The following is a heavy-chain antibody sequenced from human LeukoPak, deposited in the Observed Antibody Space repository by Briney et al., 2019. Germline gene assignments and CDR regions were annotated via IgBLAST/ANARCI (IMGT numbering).Heavy chain of an antibody. CDR1: GYTFTNYW. V-gene: IGHV5-51*01. D-gene: IGHD3-10*01. Sequence: GESLQTSGKGSGYTFTNYWIAWVRQMPGKGLEWMGTIYPGDSDTRYSSSFQGQVTISADKSISTAYLQWSSLKASDTAMYYCARRFGRPTDYWGQGTLVAVSS. CDR2: IYPGDSDT. CDR3: ARRFGRPTDY. J-gene: IGHJ4*02.